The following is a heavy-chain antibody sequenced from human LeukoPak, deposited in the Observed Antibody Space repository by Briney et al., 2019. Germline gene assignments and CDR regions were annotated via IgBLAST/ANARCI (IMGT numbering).Heavy chain of an antibody. Sequence: GGSLRLSCAAPGFTFSTYWMHWVRQAPGKWLVWVSRINGEGRSTGHADSVKGRFSISRDNAKNTLYRQMNSLRAEDTAVYYCAREANSGYSSGDDAFDIWGQGTMVTVSS. D-gene: IGHD6-19*01. J-gene: IGHJ3*02. CDR2: INGEGRST. CDR3: AREANSGYSSGDDAFDI. CDR1: GFTFSTYW. V-gene: IGHV3-74*01.